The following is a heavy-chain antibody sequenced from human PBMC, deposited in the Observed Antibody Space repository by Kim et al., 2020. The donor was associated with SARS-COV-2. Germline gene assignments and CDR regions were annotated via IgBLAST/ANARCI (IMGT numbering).Heavy chain of an antibody. Sequence: SVKVSCKASGGTFSSYAISWVRQAPGQGLEWMGGIIPIFGTANYAQKFQGRVTITADESTSTAYMELSSLRSEDTAVYYCARDFRSRVPAAPYYYYYGMDVWGQGTTVTVSS. CDR3: ARDFRSRVPAAPYYYYYGMDV. D-gene: IGHD2-2*01. J-gene: IGHJ6*02. V-gene: IGHV1-69*13. CDR2: IIPIFGTA. CDR1: GGTFSSYA.